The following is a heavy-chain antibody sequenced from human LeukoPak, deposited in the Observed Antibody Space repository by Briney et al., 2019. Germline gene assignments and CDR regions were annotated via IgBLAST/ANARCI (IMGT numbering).Heavy chain of an antibody. V-gene: IGHV4-39*02. CDR2: IHYSGTT. CDR3: AGLYGSGSYYGY. J-gene: IGHJ4*02. CDR1: GGSISSGNYY. D-gene: IGHD3-10*01. Sequence: SETLSLTCTVSGGSISSGNYYWGWIRQPPGKGLDWIASIHYSGTTYYNPSLKSRVTISVDTSKNHFSLKLSSVTAADTAVYYCAGLYGSGSYYGYWGQGTLVTVSS.